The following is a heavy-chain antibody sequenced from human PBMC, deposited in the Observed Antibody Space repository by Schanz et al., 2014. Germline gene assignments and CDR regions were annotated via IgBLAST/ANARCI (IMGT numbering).Heavy chain of an antibody. D-gene: IGHD1-26*01. Sequence: QVQLVESGGGLVKPGGSLRLSCAASGFRFRDYYMSWIRQAPGKGLEWVSYISSGSTTIYYADSVRGRFTISRDNAKNSLFLQMNSLRDEDTAVYYCARGYAGGATYFDYWGQGTLVTVSS. V-gene: IGHV3-11*04. J-gene: IGHJ4*02. CDR3: ARGYAGGATYFDY. CDR2: ISSGSTTI. CDR1: GFRFRDYY.